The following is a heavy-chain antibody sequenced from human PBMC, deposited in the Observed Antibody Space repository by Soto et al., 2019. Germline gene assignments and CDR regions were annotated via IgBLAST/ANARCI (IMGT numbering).Heavy chain of an antibody. CDR1: GFTVSRNY. Sequence: EVQLVESGGGLVQPGGSLRLSCAASGFTVSRNYMSWVRQAPGKGLEWVSVIHSGGSTYYADSVKGRFTISRDNSKNPLYLQMNSLRAEDTAVYYCARESKDSSGWYDYWGQGTLVTVPS. CDR2: IHSGGST. J-gene: IGHJ4*02. V-gene: IGHV3-66*01. CDR3: ARESKDSSGWYDY. D-gene: IGHD6-19*01.